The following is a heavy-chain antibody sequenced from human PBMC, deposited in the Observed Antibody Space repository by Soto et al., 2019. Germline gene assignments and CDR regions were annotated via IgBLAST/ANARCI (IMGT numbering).Heavy chain of an antibody. Sequence: GGSLRLSCAASRFKFSDYSMNWVRQAPGKGLEWVSSIRPRSAYIHYADAVKGRFIISRDDGKNALILQMNSLRAEDTAVYYCATLIKTYYDDSSGYSQDYWGQGTLVTVSS. CDR2: IRPRSAYI. V-gene: IGHV3-21*01. CDR3: ATLIKTYYDDSSGYSQDY. J-gene: IGHJ4*02. CDR1: RFKFSDYS. D-gene: IGHD3-22*01.